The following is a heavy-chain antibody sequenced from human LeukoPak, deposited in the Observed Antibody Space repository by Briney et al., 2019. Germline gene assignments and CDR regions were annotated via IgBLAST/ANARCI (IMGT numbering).Heavy chain of an antibody. V-gene: IGHV3-30*18. CDR2: ISYDGSNK. CDR1: GFTFSSYG. CDR3: AKESWLAEHFSYYFDY. Sequence: PGRSLRLSCAASGFTFSSYGMHWVRQATGKGLEWVAVISYDGSNKYYADSVKGRFTISRDNSKNTLYLQMNSLRAEDTAVYYCAKESWLAEHFSYYFDYWGQGTLVTVSS. D-gene: IGHD6-19*01. J-gene: IGHJ4*02.